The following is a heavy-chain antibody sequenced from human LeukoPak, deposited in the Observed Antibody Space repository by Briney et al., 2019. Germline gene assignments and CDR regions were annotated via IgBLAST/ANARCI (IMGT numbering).Heavy chain of an antibody. Sequence: ASVKVSCKASGYTFTGYYMHWVRQAPGQGLEWMGWISAYNGNTNYAQKLQGGVTMTTDTSTSTAYMELRSLRSDDTAVYYCARDGGVLLWFGELQNNWFDPWGQGTLVTVSS. CDR2: ISAYNGNT. D-gene: IGHD3-10*01. V-gene: IGHV1-18*04. CDR1: GYTFTGYY. J-gene: IGHJ5*02. CDR3: ARDGGVLLWFGELQNNWFDP.